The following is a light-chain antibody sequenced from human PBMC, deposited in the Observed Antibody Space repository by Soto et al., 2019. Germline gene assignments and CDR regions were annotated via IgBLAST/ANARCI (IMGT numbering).Light chain of an antibody. V-gene: IGLV2-8*01. J-gene: IGLJ1*01. CDR1: SSDVGYYNY. CDR2: DVS. Sequence: QSVLTQPPSASGSPGQSVTIACTGTSSDVGYYNYVSWYQQPPGKAPKLLIYDVSKRPSGVPDRFSGSKSGNTASLTVSGLQAGDEGDYYCSSYAGSNYPYVFGTGTKVTVL. CDR3: SSYAGSNYPYV.